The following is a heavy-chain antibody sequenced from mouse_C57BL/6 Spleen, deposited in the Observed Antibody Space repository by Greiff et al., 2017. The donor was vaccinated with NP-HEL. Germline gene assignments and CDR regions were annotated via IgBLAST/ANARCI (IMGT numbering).Heavy chain of an antibody. CDR1: GYTFTSYW. CDR3: ARLYYSNFLWFAY. Sequence: QVQLQQPGAELVKPGASVKLSCKASGYTFTSYWMHWVKQRPGQGLEWIGMIHPNSGSTNYNEKFKSKATLTVDKSSSTAYMQLSSLTSEDSAVYYCARLYYSNFLWFAYWGQGTLVTVSA. CDR2: IHPNSGST. J-gene: IGHJ3*01. V-gene: IGHV1-64*01. D-gene: IGHD2-5*01.